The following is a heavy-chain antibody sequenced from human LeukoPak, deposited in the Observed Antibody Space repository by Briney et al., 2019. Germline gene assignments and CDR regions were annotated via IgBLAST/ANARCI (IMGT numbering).Heavy chain of an antibody. D-gene: IGHD2-21*02. CDR3: ATEGGDYPPAHI. J-gene: IGHJ3*02. CDR1: GGTFSSYA. CDR2: IIPIFGTA. V-gene: IGHV1-69*06. Sequence: SVKVSCKASGGTFSSYAISWVRQAPGQGLEWMGGIIPIFGTANYAQKFQGRVTITADKSTSTAYMELSSLRSEDTAVYYCATEGGDYPPAHIWGQGTMVTVSS.